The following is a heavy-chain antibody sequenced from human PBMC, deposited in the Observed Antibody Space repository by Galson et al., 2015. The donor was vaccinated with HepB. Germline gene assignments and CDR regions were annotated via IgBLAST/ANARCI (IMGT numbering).Heavy chain of an antibody. Sequence: SVKVSCKASGYTFTSYGTSWVRQAPGQGLEWMGWISAYNGNTNYAQKLQGRVTMTTDTSTSTAYMELRSLRSDDTAVYYCARDLGYCSGGSCPYYFDYWGQGTLVTVSS. CDR1: GYTFTSYG. V-gene: IGHV1-18*04. CDR2: ISAYNGNT. D-gene: IGHD2-15*01. CDR3: ARDLGYCSGGSCPYYFDY. J-gene: IGHJ4*02.